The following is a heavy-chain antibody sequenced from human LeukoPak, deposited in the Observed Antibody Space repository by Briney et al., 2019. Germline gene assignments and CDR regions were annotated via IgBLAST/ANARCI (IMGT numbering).Heavy chain of an antibody. CDR2: IKQDGSEK. CDR1: GFTFSNFW. J-gene: IGHJ5*02. V-gene: IGHV3-7*05. D-gene: IGHD5-24*01. Sequence: GGSLRLSCAASGFTFSNFWMIWVRRAPGKGLEWVGNIKQDGSEKRYADSVRGRFSISRDNAQTSLYLQMNSLRAEDTAVYYCARASDPWLQLTWGQGTLVTVSS. CDR3: ARASDPWLQLT.